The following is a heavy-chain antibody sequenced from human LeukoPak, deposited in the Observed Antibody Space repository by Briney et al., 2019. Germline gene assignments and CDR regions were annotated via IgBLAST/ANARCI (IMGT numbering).Heavy chain of an antibody. CDR3: TTDHMIVVVITLFDY. CDR2: IKSKTDGGTT. D-gene: IGHD3-22*01. CDR1: GFTFGDYA. J-gene: IGHJ4*02. V-gene: IGHV3-15*01. Sequence: GRSLRLSCATSGFTFGDYAMSWVRQAPGKGLEWVGRIKSKTDGGTTDYAAPVKGRFTISRDDSKNTLYLRMNSLKTEDTAVYYCTTDHMIVVVITLFDYWGQGTLVTVSS.